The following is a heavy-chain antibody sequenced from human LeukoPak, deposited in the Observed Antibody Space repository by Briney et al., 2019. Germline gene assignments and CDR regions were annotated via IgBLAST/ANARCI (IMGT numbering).Heavy chain of an antibody. CDR1: GFTFSSYG. J-gene: IGHJ2*01. Sequence: GGSLRLSCAASGFTFSSYGMHWVRQAPGKGLEWVAVISYDGSNKYYADSVKGRFTISRENAKNSLYLQMNSLTAGDTAVYYCARDFKAGDGHWSFDLWGRGILVTVFS. CDR3: ARDFKAGDGHWSFDL. CDR2: ISYDGSNK. D-gene: IGHD4-17*01. V-gene: IGHV3-30*03.